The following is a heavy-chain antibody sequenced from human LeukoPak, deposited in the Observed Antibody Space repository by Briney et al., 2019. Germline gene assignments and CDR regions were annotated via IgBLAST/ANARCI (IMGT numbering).Heavy chain of an antibody. J-gene: IGHJ4*02. V-gene: IGHV1-46*01. CDR3: ARNSGSGFDY. CDR1: GYTFTSYY. Sequence: ASVKVSCKASGYTFTSYYIVWVRQAPGQGLEWMGRIDPSGGSTSYAQKFQGRVTMTRGTSTSTVYMELSSLISEDTAVYYCARNSGSGFDYWGQGTLVSVPS. CDR2: IDPSGGST. D-gene: IGHD2-15*01.